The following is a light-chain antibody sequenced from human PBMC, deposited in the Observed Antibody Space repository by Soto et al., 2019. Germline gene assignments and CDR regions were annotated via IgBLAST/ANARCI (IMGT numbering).Light chain of an antibody. CDR3: SSYTTARTYV. CDR2: EVT. J-gene: IGLJ1*01. CDR1: SSDVGGYDY. V-gene: IGLV2-14*01. Sequence: QSVLTQPASVSGSPGQSITISCTGTSSDVGGYDYVSWYQQHLDKAPKFMLYEVTNRPSGVSHRFSGSKSGNTASLTISGLQAEDEADYYCSSYTTARTYVFGTGTKVTVL.